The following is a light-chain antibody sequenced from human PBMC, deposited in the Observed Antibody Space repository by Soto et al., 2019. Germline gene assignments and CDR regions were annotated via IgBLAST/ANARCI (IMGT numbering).Light chain of an antibody. CDR3: QQYNGFWT. Sequence: DIQMTQSPSTLSASVGDRVTITCQASQSISDLLAWYQQKPGKAPKLLIYEASNLKSGVPSRFSGSGSGTEYTLTISSLQPDDFASYYCQQYNGFWTFGQGTKVEIK. J-gene: IGKJ1*01. CDR1: QSISDL. V-gene: IGKV1-5*03. CDR2: EAS.